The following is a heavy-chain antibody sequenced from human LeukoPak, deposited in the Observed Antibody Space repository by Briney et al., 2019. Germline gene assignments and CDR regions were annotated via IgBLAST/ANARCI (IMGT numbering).Heavy chain of an antibody. CDR3: ARSRTYYYDSSGLGYFDY. CDR2: ISYDGSNK. Sequence: GRSLRLSCAASGFTFSSYAMHWVRQAPGKGLEWVAVISYDGSNKYYADSVKGRFTISRDNSKNTLYLQMNSLRAEDTAVHYCARSRTYYYDSSGLGYFDYWGQGTLVTVSS. D-gene: IGHD3-22*01. V-gene: IGHV3-30-3*01. CDR1: GFTFSSYA. J-gene: IGHJ4*02.